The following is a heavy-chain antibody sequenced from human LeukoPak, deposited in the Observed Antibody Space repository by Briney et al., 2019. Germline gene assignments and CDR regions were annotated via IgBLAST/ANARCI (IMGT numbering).Heavy chain of an antibody. Sequence: GGSLRLSCAASGFTFSSHAMHWVRQAPGKGLEWVAVISYDGSNKYYADSVKGRFTISRDNSKNTLYLQMNSLRAEDTAVYYCAGGGETTMVIGRQSYCYMDGWGKGATVTVSS. D-gene: IGHD5-18*01. CDR2: ISYDGSNK. V-gene: IGHV3-30-3*01. CDR1: GFTFSSHA. CDR3: AGGGETTMVIGRQSYCYMDG. J-gene: IGHJ6*03.